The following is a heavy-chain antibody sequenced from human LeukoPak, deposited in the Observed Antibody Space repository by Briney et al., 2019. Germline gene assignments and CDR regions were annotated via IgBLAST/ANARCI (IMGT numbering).Heavy chain of an antibody. Sequence: HPGGSLRLSCAASGFTFSSYGMHWVRQAPGEGLKWVAVISYDGSNKYYADSVKGRFTISRDSSKNTLYLQVNSLRAEDTAVYYCAKGGKWDVTPFDYWGQGTLVTVSS. CDR3: AKGGKWDVTPFDY. J-gene: IGHJ4*02. CDR2: ISYDGSNK. D-gene: IGHD1-26*01. CDR1: GFTFSSYG. V-gene: IGHV3-30*18.